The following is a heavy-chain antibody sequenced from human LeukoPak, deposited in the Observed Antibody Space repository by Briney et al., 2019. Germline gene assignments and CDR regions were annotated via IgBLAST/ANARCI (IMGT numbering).Heavy chain of an antibody. V-gene: IGHV3-23*01. D-gene: IGHD6-19*01. J-gene: IGHJ4*02. CDR3: TKDLMTGFSSGWYFGY. Sequence: PGGSLRLSCAASGFTFNSFAMSWVRQAPGKGLEWVAVTSGTEDSTHYADSVRGRFIISTDNSKNSLYLQMNSPRAEDTAVYYCTKDLMTGFSSGWYFGYWGQGTLVTVSS. CDR1: GFTFNSFA. CDR2: TSGTEDST.